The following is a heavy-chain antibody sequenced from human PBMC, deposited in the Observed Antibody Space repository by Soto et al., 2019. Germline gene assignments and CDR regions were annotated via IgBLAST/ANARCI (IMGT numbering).Heavy chain of an antibody. CDR1: GGSIRSSSSY. J-gene: IGHJ6*02. D-gene: IGHD3-22*01. CDR3: ARRCPYESSGYDLDV. Sequence: PSETLSLTCTVSGGSIRSSSSYWGWVRQPPGKGLEWVGSIYYLGNTYYNPSLGSRATISVDTSKNQFSLKLRSVTAADTAVFYCARRCPYESSGYDLDVWGQGTTVTVSS. CDR2: IYYLGNT. V-gene: IGHV4-39*01.